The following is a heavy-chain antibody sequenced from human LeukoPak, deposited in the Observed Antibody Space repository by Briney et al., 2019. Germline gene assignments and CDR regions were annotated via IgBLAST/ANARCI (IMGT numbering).Heavy chain of an antibody. CDR2: IWYDGSNK. CDR3: ARDGPMYGMDV. J-gene: IGHJ6*02. CDR1: GFTFSSYG. Sequence: PGGSLRLSCAASGFTFSSYGMHWVRQAPGKGLEWVAVIWYDGSNKYYADSVKGRFTISRDNSKNTLYLQMNSLRAEDTAVYYCARDGPMYGMDVWGQGTTVTVSS. V-gene: IGHV3-33*01.